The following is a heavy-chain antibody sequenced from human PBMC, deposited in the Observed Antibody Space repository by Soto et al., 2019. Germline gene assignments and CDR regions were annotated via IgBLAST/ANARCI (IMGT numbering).Heavy chain of an antibody. CDR2: IIPISDTT. CDR1: GGTFSSYA. Sequence: QVQLVQSGAEGKKPGSSVKVSCKASGGTFSSYAISWVRQAPGQGLEWRGGIIPISDTTNYAQKFQGRVTITADESTSTAYMELSSLRSEDTAVYYCARSQGSSTSLEIYYYYYYGMDVWGQGTTVTVSS. D-gene: IGHD2-2*01. J-gene: IGHJ6*02. V-gene: IGHV1-69*01. CDR3: ARSQGSSTSLEIYYYYYYGMDV.